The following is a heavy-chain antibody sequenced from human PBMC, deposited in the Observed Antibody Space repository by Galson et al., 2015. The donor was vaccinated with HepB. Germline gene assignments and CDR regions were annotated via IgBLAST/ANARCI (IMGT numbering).Heavy chain of an antibody. CDR1: GYTFINYY. D-gene: IGHD1-1*01. CDR3: ARVELQTTNWFDFYFDY. J-gene: IGHJ4*02. Sequence: SVKVSCKASGYTFINYYMHWVRQAPGQGPEWMGWINPNNGGTNYALKFQGRVTMTRDTSVSTAYMEVSRLRSDDTAVYYCARVELQTTNWFDFYFDYWGQGALVTVSS. V-gene: IGHV1-2*02. CDR2: INPNNGGT.